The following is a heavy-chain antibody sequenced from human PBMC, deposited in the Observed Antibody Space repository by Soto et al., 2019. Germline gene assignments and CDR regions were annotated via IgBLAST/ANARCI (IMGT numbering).Heavy chain of an antibody. Sequence: SETLSLTCAVYGGSFSGYYWSWIRQPPGKGLEWIGEINHSGSTNYNPSLKSRVTISVDTSKNQFSLKLSSVTAADTAVYYCARGLFVSGARYGGNWFDPWGQGTLVTVSS. D-gene: IGHD3-16*01. V-gene: IGHV4-34*01. CDR1: GGSFSGYY. CDR3: ARGLFVSGARYGGNWFDP. CDR2: INHSGST. J-gene: IGHJ5*02.